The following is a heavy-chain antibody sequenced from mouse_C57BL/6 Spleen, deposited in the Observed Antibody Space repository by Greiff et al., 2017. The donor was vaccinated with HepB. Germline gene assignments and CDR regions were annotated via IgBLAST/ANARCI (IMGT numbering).Heavy chain of an antibody. CDR2: IHPNSGST. J-gene: IGHJ3*01. CDR3: AREGLDYGSSPAWFAY. CDR1: GYTFTSYW. Sequence: QVQLKQPGAELVKPGASVKLSCKASGYTFTSYWMHWVKQRPGQGLEWIGMIHPNSGSTNYNEKFKSKATLTVDKSSSTAYMQLSSLTSEDSAVYYCAREGLDYGSSPAWFAYWGQGTLVTVSA. D-gene: IGHD1-1*01. V-gene: IGHV1-64*01.